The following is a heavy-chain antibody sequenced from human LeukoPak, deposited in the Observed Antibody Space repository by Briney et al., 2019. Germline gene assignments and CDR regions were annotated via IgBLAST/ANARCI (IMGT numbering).Heavy chain of an antibody. J-gene: IGHJ6*02. V-gene: IGHV3-43*02. D-gene: IGHD2-15*01. CDR1: GFTFDDYA. CDR2: ISANGAST. CDR3: TKNGAVVGPYYFFHGMDV. Sequence: GGSLRLSCAASGFTFDDYAMHWVRQAPGKGLEWVALISANGASTKFTDSVKGRFTISRDNSRNSLYLQMNSLTTEDTALYYCTKNGAVVGPYYFFHGMDVWGQGTTVTVSS.